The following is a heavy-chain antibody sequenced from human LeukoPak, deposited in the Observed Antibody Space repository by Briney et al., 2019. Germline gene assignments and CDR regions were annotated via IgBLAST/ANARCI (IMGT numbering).Heavy chain of an antibody. D-gene: IGHD2-2*01. CDR2: IIPIFGTA. Sequence: GSSVKVSCKASGGTFSSYAISWVRQAPGQGLEWMGGIIPIFGTANYAQKFQGRVTITTDESTSTAYMELSSLRSEDTAVYYCARDTFAPAAIGPNNYYYCMDVWGKGTTVTVSS. V-gene: IGHV1-69*05. CDR1: GGTFSSYA. CDR3: ARDTFAPAAIGPNNYYYCMDV. J-gene: IGHJ6*03.